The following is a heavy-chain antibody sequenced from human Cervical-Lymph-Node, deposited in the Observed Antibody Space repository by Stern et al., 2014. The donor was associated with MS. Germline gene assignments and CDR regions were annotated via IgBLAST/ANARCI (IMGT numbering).Heavy chain of an antibody. CDR2: IIPIFDSP. V-gene: IGHV1-69*01. Sequence: QVQLVQSGAEVKKPGSSVKVSCKASGGTFSNYAISWVRQAPGQGLEWMGVIIPIFDSPKYAQRFQGRITITAGRSTGTAFMEVSSLGFEDTAVYYCARGRATMGQYYYYDMDVWGQGTTVTVSS. D-gene: IGHD3-10*01. J-gene: IGHJ6*02. CDR3: ARGRATMGQYYYYDMDV. CDR1: GGTFSNYA.